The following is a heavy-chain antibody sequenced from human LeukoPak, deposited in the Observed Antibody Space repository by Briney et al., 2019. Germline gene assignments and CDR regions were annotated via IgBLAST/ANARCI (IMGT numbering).Heavy chain of an antibody. J-gene: IGHJ6*02. CDR2: IRYDGSNK. V-gene: IGHV3-30*02. CDR1: GFTFSSYG. D-gene: IGHD3-10*01. CDR3: ARALFAGAFYGMDV. Sequence: GGSLRLSCAASGFTFSSYGMHWVRQAPGKGLEWVAFIRYDGSNKYYADSVKGRFTISRDNSKNTLYLQMNSLRAEDTAVYYCARALFAGAFYGMDVWGQGTTVTVSS.